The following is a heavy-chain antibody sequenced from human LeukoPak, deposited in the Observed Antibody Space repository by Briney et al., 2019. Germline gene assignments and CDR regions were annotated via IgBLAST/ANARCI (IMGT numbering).Heavy chain of an antibody. CDR3: AREEYYYDTHGGGFDY. V-gene: IGHV3-30*03. J-gene: IGHJ4*02. D-gene: IGHD3-22*01. Sequence: GGSLRLSCAASGFTLRTYGIHWVRQAPGKGLEWVAVISYDGSTKYYADSVKDRFTISRDISKNMLYLQMTSLRAEDTAVYYCAREEYYYDTHGGGFDYWGQGTLVTVSS. CDR2: ISYDGSTK. CDR1: GFTLRTYG.